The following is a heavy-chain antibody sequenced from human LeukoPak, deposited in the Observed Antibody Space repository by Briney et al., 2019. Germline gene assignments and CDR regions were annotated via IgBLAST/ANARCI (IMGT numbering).Heavy chain of an antibody. CDR1: VYTLTVYQ. CDR3: ARDLLVIRYPIDGDF. CDR2: INPNSGGT. J-gene: IGHJ4*02. D-gene: IGHD3-10*01. Sequence: GASVKVSCMDPVYTLTVYQPQSVSQAPGQGLEWMGWINPNSGGTNYAQKFQGRVTMSRDTSISSAYVEMSRLRSDDTAVYYCARDLLVIRYPIDGDFWGQGTLVTVSS. V-gene: IGHV1-2*02.